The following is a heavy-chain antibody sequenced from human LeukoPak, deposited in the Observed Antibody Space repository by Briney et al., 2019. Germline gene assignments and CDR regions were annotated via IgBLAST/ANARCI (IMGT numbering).Heavy chain of an antibody. J-gene: IGHJ6*03. CDR1: GGSISGHY. D-gene: IGHD4/OR15-4a*01. V-gene: IGHV4-59*11. Sequence: SETLSLTCTVSGGSISGHYWTWIRQPPGKGLEWIGYIYYSGTTDYNPFHKSRVTISIDTSKNQFSLKVTSVTAADTAVYYCAIGHPQEYGGYFYMDVWGTGTTVTVSS. CDR2: IYYSGTT. CDR3: AIGHPQEYGGYFYMDV.